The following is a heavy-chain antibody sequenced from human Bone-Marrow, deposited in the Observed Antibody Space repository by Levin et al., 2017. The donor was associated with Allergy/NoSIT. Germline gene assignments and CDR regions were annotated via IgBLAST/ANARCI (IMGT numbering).Heavy chain of an antibody. Sequence: GESLKISCVTSGFSFDTYTMNWVRQAPGKGLEWVASIRSSGSYMHYADSLKGRFTISRDNAENSVYLQMNSLGVDDTAVYYCVRGVVVYGAEFLYNYMDVWGKGTTVTVSS. V-gene: IGHV3-21*06. J-gene: IGHJ6*03. CDR3: VRGVVVYGAEFLYNYMDV. CDR1: GFSFDTYT. D-gene: IGHD2-8*02. CDR2: IRSSGSYM.